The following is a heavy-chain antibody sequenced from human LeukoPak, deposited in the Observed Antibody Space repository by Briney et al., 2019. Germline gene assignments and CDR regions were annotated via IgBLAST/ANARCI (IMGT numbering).Heavy chain of an antibody. CDR1: GGSISSYY. V-gene: IGHV4-4*07. D-gene: IGHD3-9*01. CDR3: ARDQFDWLSNWFDP. J-gene: IGHJ5*02. CDR2: IYTSGST. Sequence: SETLSLTCTVSGGSISSYYWSWIRQPAGKGLEWIGRIYTSGSTNYNPSLKSRVTMSVDTSKNQFSLKLSSVTAADTAVYHCARDQFDWLSNWFDPWGQGTLVTVSS.